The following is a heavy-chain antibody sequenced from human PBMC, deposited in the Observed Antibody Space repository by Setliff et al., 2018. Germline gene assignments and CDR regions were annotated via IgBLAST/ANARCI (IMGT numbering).Heavy chain of an antibody. D-gene: IGHD6-19*01. CDR3: ARAQVAVAGTILDY. V-gene: IGHV1-69*05. Sequence: GASVKVSCKASGGTFSSYAISWVRQAPGQGLEWMGGIIPIFGTANYAQKFQGRVTITTDESTSTAYMELSSLRSEDTAVYCCARAQVAVAGTILDYWGQGTLVTVSS. CDR2: IIPIFGTA. J-gene: IGHJ4*02. CDR1: GGTFSSYA.